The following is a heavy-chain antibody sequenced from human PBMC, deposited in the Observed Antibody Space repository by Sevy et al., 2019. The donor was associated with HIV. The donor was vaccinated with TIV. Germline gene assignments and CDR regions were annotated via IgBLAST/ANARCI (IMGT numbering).Heavy chain of an antibody. CDR2: ISGSGGST. J-gene: IGHJ3*02. Sequence: GGSLRLSCAASGFTFSSYAMSWVRQAPGKGLEWVSAISGSGGSTYYADSVKGRFTISRDNSKNTLYLQMNSLRAEDAAVYYCANERCDSSGFCAFDIWGQGTMVTVSS. CDR1: GFTFSSYA. V-gene: IGHV3-23*01. CDR3: ANERCDSSGFCAFDI. D-gene: IGHD3-22*01.